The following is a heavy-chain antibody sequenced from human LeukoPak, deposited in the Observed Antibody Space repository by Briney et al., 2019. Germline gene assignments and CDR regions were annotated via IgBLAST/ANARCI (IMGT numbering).Heavy chain of an antibody. J-gene: IGHJ4*02. D-gene: IGHD2-15*01. V-gene: IGHV3-53*01. CDR2: IYSGGST. CDR1: GFTVSSNY. Sequence: GESLRLSCAASGFTVSSNYMSWVRQAPGKGLEWASVIYSGGSTYYADSVKGRFTISRDNSKNTLYLQMNSLRAEDTAVYYCARGGGPWYFDYWGQGTMVTVSS. CDR3: ARGGGPWYFDY.